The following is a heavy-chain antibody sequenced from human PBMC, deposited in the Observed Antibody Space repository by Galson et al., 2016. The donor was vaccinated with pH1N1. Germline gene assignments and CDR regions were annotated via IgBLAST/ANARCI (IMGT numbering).Heavy chain of an antibody. V-gene: IGHV4-39*01. CDR1: GGSISSSSYY. J-gene: IGHJ4*02. CDR2: NYYSGST. Sequence: TLSLTCTVSGGSISSSSYYWDWIRQPPGKGLEWIGSNYYSGSTYYNPSLKSRVTISVDTSKNQFSLKLSSVTAADTAVYYCARRGIGEFLYYFDSWGQGTLVTVSS. D-gene: IGHD3-10*01. CDR3: ARRGIGEFLYYFDS.